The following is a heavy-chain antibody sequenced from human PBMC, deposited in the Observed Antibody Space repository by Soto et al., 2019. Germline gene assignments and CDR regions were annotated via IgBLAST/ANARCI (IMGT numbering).Heavy chain of an antibody. CDR1: GFTFSSYE. D-gene: IGHD4-17*01. CDR2: ISSSGSTI. J-gene: IGHJ6*02. CDR3: ARDKSFLYGYYVYYYGMDV. V-gene: IGHV3-48*03. Sequence: GGSLRLSCAASGFTFSSYEMNWVRQAPGKGLEWVSYISSSGSTIYYADSVKGRFTISRDNAKNSLYLQMNSLRTENTAVYYWARDKSFLYGYYVYYYGMDVWGQGTTVTVSS.